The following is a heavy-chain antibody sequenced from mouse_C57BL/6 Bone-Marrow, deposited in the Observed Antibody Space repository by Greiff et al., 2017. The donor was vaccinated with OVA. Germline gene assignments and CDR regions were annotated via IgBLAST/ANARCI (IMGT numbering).Heavy chain of an antibody. Sequence: VQLQQPGTELVKPGASVKLSCEASGYTFTSYWMHWVKQRPGQGLEWIGNINPSNGGTNYNEKFKSKATLTVDKSSSTAYMQLSSLTSEDSAVYYCARERLPYYAMDYWGQGTSVTVSS. V-gene: IGHV1-53*01. CDR3: ARERLPYYAMDY. CDR1: GYTFTSYW. J-gene: IGHJ4*01. CDR2: INPSNGGT. D-gene: IGHD2-2*01.